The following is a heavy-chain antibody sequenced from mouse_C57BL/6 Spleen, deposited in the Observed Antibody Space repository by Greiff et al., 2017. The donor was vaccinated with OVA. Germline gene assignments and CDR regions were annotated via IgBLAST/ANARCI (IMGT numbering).Heavy chain of an antibody. J-gene: IGHJ4*01. CDR1: GYTFTGYW. D-gene: IGHD1-1*01. V-gene: IGHV1-9*01. CDR3: ARGGDYYGGSPFFYTMDY. CDR2: ILPGSNST. Sequence: QVQLQQSGAELMKPGASVKLSCKATGYTFTGYWIEWVKQRPGHGLEWIGVILPGSNSTNYNEKFKGKATLTADTSSNTAYMQLSSLTADDSAIYYCARGGDYYGGSPFFYTMDYWGQGTSVTVSS.